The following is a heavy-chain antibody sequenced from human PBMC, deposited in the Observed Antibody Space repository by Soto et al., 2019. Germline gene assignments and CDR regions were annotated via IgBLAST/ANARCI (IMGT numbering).Heavy chain of an antibody. Sequence: GESLKISCKGSGYNFTTFWIGWVRQVPGKGLEWMGIIYPGDSETKYSPDFEGQVTILADRSTNTAYLQWRSLRASDTAMYYCARLGFPGAIYFDSWGLGTLVTVSS. V-gene: IGHV5-51*01. CDR3: ARLGFPGAIYFDS. CDR2: IYPGDSET. CDR1: GYNFTTFW. J-gene: IGHJ4*02.